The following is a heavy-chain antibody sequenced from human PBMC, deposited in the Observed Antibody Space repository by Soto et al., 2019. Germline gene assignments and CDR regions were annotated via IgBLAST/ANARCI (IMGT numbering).Heavy chain of an antibody. D-gene: IGHD3-22*01. CDR2: ISYDGSNK. J-gene: IGHJ4*02. Sequence: QVQLVESGGGVVQPGRSLRLSCAASGFTFSSYGIHWVRQAPGKGLEWVAVISYDGSNKYYADSVKGRFTISRDNSKNTLYLQMNSLRAEDKAVYYCAKDTYYYDSSGYYVFDYWGQGTLVTVSS. V-gene: IGHV3-30*18. CDR1: GFTFSSYG. CDR3: AKDTYYYDSSGYYVFDY.